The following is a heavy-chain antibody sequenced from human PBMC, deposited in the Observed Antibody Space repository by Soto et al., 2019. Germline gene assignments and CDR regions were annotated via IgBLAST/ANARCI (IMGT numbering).Heavy chain of an antibody. CDR2: IDASGNT. CDR3: PGFFGPLRYLDS. J-gene: IGHJ4*01. Sequence: QVQLQESGPGLVKSSETLSLTCTVSGDSISAYSWGWIRQPAGKGLEWLGRIDASGNTNHNPSLKSRLTRSVDWPKNQSPLTRASGPPAAPPFNYCPGFFGPLRYLDSWGKETWS. D-gene: IGHD3-3*01. CDR1: GDSISAYS. V-gene: IGHV4-4*07.